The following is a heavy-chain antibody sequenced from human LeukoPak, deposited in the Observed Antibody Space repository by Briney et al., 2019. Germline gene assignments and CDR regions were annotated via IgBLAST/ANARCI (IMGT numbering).Heavy chain of an antibody. CDR3: ARGNYGLDV. CDR1: GFPFSNFW. V-gene: IGHV3-74*01. J-gene: IGHJ6*02. CDR2: ISGDGSST. Sequence: GGSLRLSCAASGFPFSNFWMYWVRQAPGKGLVWVSRISGDGSSTNYADSVKGRFTISRDNTKNTLYLQVNSLRAEDTAVYYCARGNYGLDVWGQGTTVTVSS.